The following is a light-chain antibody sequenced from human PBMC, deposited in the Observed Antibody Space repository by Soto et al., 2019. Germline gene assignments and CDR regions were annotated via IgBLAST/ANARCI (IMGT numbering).Light chain of an antibody. J-gene: IGLJ1*01. CDR2: DVT. CDR3: SSYAGTHIV. V-gene: IGLV2-8*01. Sequence: QSALTQPPSASGSPGQSVAISCTGTSSDVGVYNYVSWYQQYPGKAPKLMIYDVTKRPSGVPDRFSGSKSGNTASLTVSGLQAEDEADYYCSSYAGTHIVFGTGTKLTVL. CDR1: SSDVGVYNY.